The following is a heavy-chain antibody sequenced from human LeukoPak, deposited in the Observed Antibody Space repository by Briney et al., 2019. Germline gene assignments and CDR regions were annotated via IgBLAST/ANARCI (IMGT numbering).Heavy chain of an antibody. CDR1: GVSISSYY. CDR3: ARGLYSSSWPFDY. CDR2: IYYSGST. V-gene: IGHV4-59*01. Sequence: PSETLSLTCTVSGVSISSYYWSWIRQPPGKGLEWIGYIYYSGSTNYNPSLKSRVTISVDTSKNQFSLKLSSVTAADTAVYYCARGLYSSSWPFDYWGQGTLVTVSS. J-gene: IGHJ4*02. D-gene: IGHD6-13*01.